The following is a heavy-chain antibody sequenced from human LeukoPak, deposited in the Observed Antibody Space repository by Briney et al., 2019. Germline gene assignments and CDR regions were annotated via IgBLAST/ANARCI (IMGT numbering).Heavy chain of an antibody. D-gene: IGHD6-13*01. CDR3: ARRVIAAAGNFDY. Sequence: SETLSLTCTVSGGSISSHYWSWIRQPPGKGLEWIGYIYYSGGTNYNPSLKSRVTISVDTSKNQFSLKLSSVTAADTAVYYCARRVIAAAGNFDYWGQGTLVTVSS. V-gene: IGHV4-59*11. CDR1: GGSISSHY. J-gene: IGHJ4*02. CDR2: IYYSGGT.